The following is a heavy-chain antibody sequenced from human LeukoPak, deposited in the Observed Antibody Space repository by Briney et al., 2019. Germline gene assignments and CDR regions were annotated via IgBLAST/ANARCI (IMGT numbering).Heavy chain of an antibody. Sequence: VASVKVSCKASGGTFSSYAISWVRQAPGQGLEWMGGIIPIFGTANYAQKFQGRVTITTDESTSTAYMELSSRRSEDTAVYYCARVNPSYSSSREYWYFDLWGRGTLVTVSS. CDR1: GGTFSSYA. V-gene: IGHV1-69*05. CDR2: IIPIFGTA. CDR3: ARVNPSYSSSREYWYFDL. D-gene: IGHD6-13*01. J-gene: IGHJ2*01.